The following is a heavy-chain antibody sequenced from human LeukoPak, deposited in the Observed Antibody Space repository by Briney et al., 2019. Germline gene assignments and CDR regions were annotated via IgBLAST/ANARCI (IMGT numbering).Heavy chain of an antibody. CDR2: ISAYNGNT. V-gene: IGHV1-18*01. D-gene: IGHD2-2*01. CDR1: AYTFASYD. Sequence: GASVKVSCKASAYTFASYDINWVRQAPGQGLEWMGWISAYNGNTNYAQKLQGRVTMTTDTSTSTAYMELRSLRSDDTAVYYCASQPRYCSSTSCPYDAFDIWGQGTMVTVSS. J-gene: IGHJ3*02. CDR3: ASQPRYCSSTSCPYDAFDI.